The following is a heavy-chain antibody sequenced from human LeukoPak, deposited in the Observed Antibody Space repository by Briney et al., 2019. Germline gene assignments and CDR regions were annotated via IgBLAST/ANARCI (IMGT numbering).Heavy chain of an antibody. D-gene: IGHD3-22*01. CDR2: INPNSGGT. Sequence: ASVKVSCKASGYTFTSYYMHWVRQAPGQGLEWMGRINPNSGGTNYAQKFQGRVTMTRDTSISTAYMELSRLRSDDTAVYYCARDWVVISYGMDVWGQGTTVTVSS. CDR1: GYTFTSYY. V-gene: IGHV1-2*06. J-gene: IGHJ6*02. CDR3: ARDWVVISYGMDV.